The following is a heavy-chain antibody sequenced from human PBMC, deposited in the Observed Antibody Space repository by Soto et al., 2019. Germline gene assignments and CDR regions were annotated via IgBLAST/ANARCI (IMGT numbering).Heavy chain of an antibody. CDR3: ARLPRWSGYYWDPCWYDVRDGMDV. D-gene: IGHD3-3*01. V-gene: IGHV4-59*01. CDR1: GGSISSYY. CDR2: IYYSGST. J-gene: IGHJ6*02. Sequence: QVQLQESGPGLVKPSETLSLTCTVSGGSISSYYWSWIRQPPGKGLEWFGYIYYSGSTNYNPSLKCRVTMSVDTSKNQYSLMLSSVTAADTAVYYGARLPRWSGYYWDPCWYDVRDGMDVWGQGTTVTVSS.